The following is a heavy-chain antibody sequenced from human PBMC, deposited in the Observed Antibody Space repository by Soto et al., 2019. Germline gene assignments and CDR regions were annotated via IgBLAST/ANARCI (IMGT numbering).Heavy chain of an antibody. D-gene: IGHD2-2*01. CDR2: IYTSGSI. V-gene: IGHV4-4*07. Sequence: LSLTCSVSGGSISSYYWSWMRQPAGKGLGWIGRIYTSGSINYNPSLKSRVTMSVDTSKNQFSLKLSSVTAADTAVYYCARDQGYCSSTSCSNWFDPWGQGTLATVS. CDR3: ARDQGYCSSTSCSNWFDP. CDR1: GGSISSYY. J-gene: IGHJ5*02.